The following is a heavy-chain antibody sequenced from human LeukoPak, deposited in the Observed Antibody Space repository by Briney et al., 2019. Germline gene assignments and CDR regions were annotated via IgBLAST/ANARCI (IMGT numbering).Heavy chain of an antibody. CDR2: ISYDGSNK. V-gene: IGHV3-30*04. Sequence: GGSLRLSCAASGFTFSSYAMRWVRQAPGKGLEWVAVISYDGSNKYYADSVKGRFTISRDNSKNTLYLQMNSLRAEDTAVYYCASPGDIVVVPDDNPGDAFDIWGQGTMATVSS. CDR3: ASPGDIVVVPDDNPGDAFDI. CDR1: GFTFSSYA. D-gene: IGHD2-2*01. J-gene: IGHJ3*02.